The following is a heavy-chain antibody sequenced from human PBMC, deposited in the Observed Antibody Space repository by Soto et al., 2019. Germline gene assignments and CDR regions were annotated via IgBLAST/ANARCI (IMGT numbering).Heavy chain of an antibody. J-gene: IGHJ5*02. CDR2: MYFGGSF. V-gene: IGHV4-59*02. D-gene: IGHD3-22*01. CDR3: ARSYYDSTGFAVDP. Sequence: QMQLQASGPGLVKPSETLSLTCNVSGASVSHGYWSWIRQPPGKALEWIGFMYFGGSFNYNPSLTSRATISVETSKNQFSMKLTSVTASATAVHYCARSYYDSTGFAVDPWGQGTLVTVSS. CDR1: GASVSHGY.